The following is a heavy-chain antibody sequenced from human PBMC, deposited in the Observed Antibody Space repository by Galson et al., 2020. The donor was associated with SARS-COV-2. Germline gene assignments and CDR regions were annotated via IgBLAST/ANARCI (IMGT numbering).Heavy chain of an antibody. CDR1: GYTFTSYG. CDR2: ISAYNGNT. Sequence: ASVKVSCKASGYTFTSYGISWVRQAPGQGLEWMGWISAYNGNTNYAQKLQGRVTMTTDTSTSTAYMELRSLRSDDTAVYYCARDSNSGRAQYNWCDPWGQGTLVTVSS. V-gene: IGHV1-18*01. CDR3: ARDSNSGRAQYNWCDP. J-gene: IGHJ5*02. D-gene: IGHD6-19*01.